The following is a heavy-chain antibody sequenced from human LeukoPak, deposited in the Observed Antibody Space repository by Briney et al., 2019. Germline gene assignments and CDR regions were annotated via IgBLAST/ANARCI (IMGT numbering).Heavy chain of an antibody. CDR2: FSGNGKTT. V-gene: IGHV3-43*01. D-gene: IGHD3-3*01. J-gene: IGHJ5*01. CDR1: GFNFRDYT. Sequence: GGSLRLSCAASGFNFRDYTMHWVRRAPGKGLEWVSLFSGNGKTTCYADSVKGRFTISRDNSKNSLYLQMNSLRSEDTALYFCAKEGGTMFFDSWGQGTLVTVSS. CDR3: AKEGGTMFFDS.